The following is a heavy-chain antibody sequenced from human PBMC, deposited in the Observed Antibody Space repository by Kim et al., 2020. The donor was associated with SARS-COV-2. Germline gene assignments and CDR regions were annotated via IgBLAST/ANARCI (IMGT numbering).Heavy chain of an antibody. J-gene: IGHJ3*02. CDR1: GYTFTSYA. Sequence: ASVKVSCKASGYTFTSYAMHWVRQAPGQRLEWMGWINAGNGNTKYSQKFQGRVTITRDTSASTAYMELSSLRSEDTAVYYCARDRGTIFGVVIKDAFDIWGQGTMVTVSS. D-gene: IGHD3-3*01. CDR3: ARDRGTIFGVVIKDAFDI. CDR2: INAGNGNT. V-gene: IGHV1-3*01.